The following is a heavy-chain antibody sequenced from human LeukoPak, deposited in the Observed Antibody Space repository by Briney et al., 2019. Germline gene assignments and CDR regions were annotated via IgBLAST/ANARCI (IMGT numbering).Heavy chain of an antibody. D-gene: IGHD3-10*01. Sequence: PGGSLRLSCAVSGLTVSSNSITWVRQAPGKGLEWVSVIYSGGGTYYADSVKGRFIISRDNSKNTLYLQMNSLRAEDTAVYYCARAWKSDYYGSGNYYPFDYWGQGTLVTVSS. CDR2: IYSGGGT. CDR3: ARAWKSDYYGSGNYYPFDY. J-gene: IGHJ4*02. CDR1: GLTVSSNS. V-gene: IGHV3-66*01.